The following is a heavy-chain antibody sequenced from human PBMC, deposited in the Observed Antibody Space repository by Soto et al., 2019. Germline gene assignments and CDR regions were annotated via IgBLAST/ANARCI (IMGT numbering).Heavy chain of an antibody. D-gene: IGHD6-13*01. CDR3: ALSEQLYGMDV. CDR1: GFTFTSSA. J-gene: IGHJ6*02. V-gene: IGHV1-58*01. CDR2: IVVGSGGT. Sequence: GASVKVSCKASGFTFTSSAVQWVRQARGQRLEWIGWIVVGSGGTNYAQKFQGWVTMTRDTSISTAYMELSRLRSDDTAVYYCALSEQLYGMDVWGQGTTVTVSS.